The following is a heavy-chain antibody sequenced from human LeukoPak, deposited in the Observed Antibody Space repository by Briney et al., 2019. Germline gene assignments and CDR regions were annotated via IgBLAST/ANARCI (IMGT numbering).Heavy chain of an antibody. V-gene: IGHV1-46*01. CDR2: INPSGGST. J-gene: IGHJ6*02. Sequence: ASVKVSCKASGYTFTSYYMHWVRQAPGQGLEWMGIINPSGGSTSYAQKFQGRVTMTRDTSTSTVYMELSSLRSEDTAVYYCARVSLSPAHDYVWGSYQTSYYYGMDVWGQGTTVTVSS. D-gene: IGHD3-16*02. CDR3: ARVSLSPAHDYVWGSYQTSYYYGMDV. CDR1: GYTFTSYY.